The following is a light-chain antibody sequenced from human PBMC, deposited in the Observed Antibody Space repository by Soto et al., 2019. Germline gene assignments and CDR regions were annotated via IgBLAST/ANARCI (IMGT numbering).Light chain of an antibody. J-gene: IGLJ1*01. CDR3: CYDAGSSTDV. CDR1: SSEVGNYNL. V-gene: IGLV2-23*02. CDR2: EVN. Sequence: QSVLTQPASVSGSPGQSITISCTGTSSEVGNYNLVSWYQHHPGKAPKLIIYEVNKRPSGVSNRFSGSKSGNTASLTTSGHEDEDDDDYHCCYDAGSSTDVFGTGTKLTVL.